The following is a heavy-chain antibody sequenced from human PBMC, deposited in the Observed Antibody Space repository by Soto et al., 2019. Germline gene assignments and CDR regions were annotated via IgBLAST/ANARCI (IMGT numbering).Heavy chain of an antibody. CDR1: GFTFSSYG. D-gene: IGHD2-2*01. CDR3: AKDPSRGVTRNYFDY. CDR2: ISYDGSNK. Sequence: QVQLVESGGGVVQPGRSLRLSCAASGFTFSSYGMHWVRQAPGKGLERVAVISYDGSNKYYADSVKGRFTISRDNSKNTLYLQMNSLRAEDTAVYYCAKDPSRGVTRNYFDYWVLGTLVTVSS. V-gene: IGHV3-30*18. J-gene: IGHJ4*02.